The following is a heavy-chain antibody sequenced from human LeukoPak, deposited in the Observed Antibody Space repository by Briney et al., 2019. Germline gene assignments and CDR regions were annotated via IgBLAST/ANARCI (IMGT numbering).Heavy chain of an antibody. Sequence: ASVKVSCKASGYTFTSYGISCVRQAPGQGLEWMGWISAYNGNTNYAQKLQGRVTMTTDTSTSTAYMELRSLRSDDTAVYYRARRGPRVLLWFGELPRRTNYFDYWGQGTLVTVSS. J-gene: IGHJ4*02. V-gene: IGHV1-18*04. CDR1: GYTFTSYG. CDR3: ARRGPRVLLWFGELPRRTNYFDY. D-gene: IGHD3-10*01. CDR2: ISAYNGNT.